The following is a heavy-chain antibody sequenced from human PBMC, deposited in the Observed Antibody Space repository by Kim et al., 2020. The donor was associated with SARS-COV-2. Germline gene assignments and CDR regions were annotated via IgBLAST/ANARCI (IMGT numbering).Heavy chain of an antibody. V-gene: IGHV3-48*02. D-gene: IGHD6-6*01. Sequence: GGSLRLSCAASGFTFSSYSMNWVRQAPGKGLEWVSYISSSSSTIYYADSVKGRFTISRDNAKNSLYLQMNSLRDEDTAVYYCARGTPASIAAPRIVGYGMDVWGQGATVTVSS. CDR3: ARGTPASIAAPRIVGYGMDV. CDR1: GFTFSSYS. J-gene: IGHJ6*02. CDR2: ISSSSSTI.